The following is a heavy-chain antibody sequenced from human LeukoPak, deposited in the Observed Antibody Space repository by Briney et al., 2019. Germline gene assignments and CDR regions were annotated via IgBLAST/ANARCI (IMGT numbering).Heavy chain of an antibody. J-gene: IGHJ4*02. D-gene: IGHD6-6*01. Sequence: QSGGSLRLSRAASGITVTSDYMSWVRQASGKGLEWVSVIYSGDNTYYADSVKGRFTISRDNSKNMVYLQMNSLRAEDTAVYYCARGAITAACPLDYWGQGTLVTVSS. CDR3: ARGAITAACPLDY. CDR1: GITVTSDY. V-gene: IGHV3-53*01. CDR2: IYSGDNT.